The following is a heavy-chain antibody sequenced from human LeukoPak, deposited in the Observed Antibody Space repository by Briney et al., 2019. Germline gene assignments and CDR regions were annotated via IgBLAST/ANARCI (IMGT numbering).Heavy chain of an antibody. Sequence: GGSLRLSCAASGFTFSRYVMNWVRQTPGKGLEWVAQISHDGSKKYADSVKGRFTISRDNSKNTLYLQMNSLRAEDTAVYYCARGGPAAGRFDYWGQGTLVTVSS. V-gene: IGHV3-30*14. D-gene: IGHD6-13*01. CDR2: ISHDGSKK. CDR1: GFTFSRYV. J-gene: IGHJ4*02. CDR3: ARGGPAAGRFDY.